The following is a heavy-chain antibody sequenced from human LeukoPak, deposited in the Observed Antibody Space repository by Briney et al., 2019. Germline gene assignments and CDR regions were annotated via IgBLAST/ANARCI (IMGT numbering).Heavy chain of an antibody. Sequence: PGGSLSLFCAASGFTLNFYAMRWVRQAPGKGLEWVSSISSKSDYTYHEDSEKGRLAVCRDNYKSTLYLQMNSLRAEDTAIYYCAKDRPNYYESNGHYYRRDGGYWGQGTLVSVSS. CDR3: AKDRPNYYESNGHYYRRDGGY. D-gene: IGHD3-22*01. V-gene: IGHV3-23*01. CDR1: GFTLNFYA. J-gene: IGHJ4*02. CDR2: ISSKSDYT.